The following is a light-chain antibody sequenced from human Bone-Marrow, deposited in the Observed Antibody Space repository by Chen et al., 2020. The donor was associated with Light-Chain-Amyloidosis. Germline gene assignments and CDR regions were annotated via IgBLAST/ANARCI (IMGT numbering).Light chain of an antibody. Sequence: DIHVTQSPSTLSASVGDRVTITCRASQSISIWLAWYQQKTGKAPKLLIYKASSLESGVPSRFSGSGSGTEFTLTISSLQPDDFATYYCQQYDSYPRTFGPGTKVDIK. V-gene: IGKV1-5*03. CDR1: QSISIW. CDR2: KAS. CDR3: QQYDSYPRT. J-gene: IGKJ3*01.